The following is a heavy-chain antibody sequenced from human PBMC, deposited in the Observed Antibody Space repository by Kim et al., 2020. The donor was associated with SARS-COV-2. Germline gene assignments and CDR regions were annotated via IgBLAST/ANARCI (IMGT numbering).Heavy chain of an antibody. V-gene: IGHV5-51*01. CDR1: GYSFTSYW. D-gene: IGHD2-15*01. J-gene: IGHJ5*01. CDR3: ARHPCSGGSCYSWFDY. CDR2: IYPGDSDT. Sequence: GESLKISCKGSGYSFTSYWIGWVRQMPGKGLEWMGIIYPGDSDTRYSPSFQGQVTISADKSISTAYLQWSSLKASDTAMYYCARHPCSGGSCYSWFDYWGQGTLVTVSS.